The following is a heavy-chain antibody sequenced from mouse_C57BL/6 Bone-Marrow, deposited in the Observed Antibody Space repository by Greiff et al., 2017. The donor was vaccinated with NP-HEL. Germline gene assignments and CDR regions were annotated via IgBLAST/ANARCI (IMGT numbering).Heavy chain of an antibody. CDR3: ARTTAQDFDY. J-gene: IGHJ2*01. CDR2: INPSTGGT. CDR1: GYSFTGYY. Sequence: LVESGPELVKPGASVKISCKASGYSFTGYYMNWVKQSPEKSLEWIGEINPSTGGTTYNQKFKAKATLTVDKSSSTAYMQLKSLTSEDSAVYYCARTTAQDFDYWGQGTTLTVSS. D-gene: IGHD3-2*02. V-gene: IGHV1-42*01.